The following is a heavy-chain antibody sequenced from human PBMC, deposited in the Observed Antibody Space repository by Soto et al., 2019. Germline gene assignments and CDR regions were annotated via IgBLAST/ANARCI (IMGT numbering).Heavy chain of an antibody. J-gene: IGHJ5*02. V-gene: IGHV3-23*01. CDR1: GFTFSSYA. Sequence: GGSLRLSCAASGFTFSSYAMSWVRQAPGKGLEWVSAISGSGGSTYYADSVKGRFTISRDNSKNTLYLQMNSLRAEDTAVYYCAKDGGSGWYPNNWFDPWGQGTLVTVPQ. D-gene: IGHD6-19*01. CDR2: ISGSGGST. CDR3: AKDGGSGWYPNNWFDP.